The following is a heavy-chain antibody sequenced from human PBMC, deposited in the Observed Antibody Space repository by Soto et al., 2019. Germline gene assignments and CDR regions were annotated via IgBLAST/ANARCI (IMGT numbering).Heavy chain of an antibody. V-gene: IGHV3-11*05. Sequence: QVQLVESGGGLVKPGGSLRLSCAASGFTFSDYYMSWIRQAPGKGLEWVSYISSSSSYTNYADSVKGRFTISRDNAKNSLYLQMNSLRAEDTAVYYCASVSGSNRYFDYWGHGTLVTVSS. D-gene: IGHD1-26*01. CDR3: ASVSGSNRYFDY. CDR2: ISSSSSYT. CDR1: GFTFSDYY. J-gene: IGHJ4*01.